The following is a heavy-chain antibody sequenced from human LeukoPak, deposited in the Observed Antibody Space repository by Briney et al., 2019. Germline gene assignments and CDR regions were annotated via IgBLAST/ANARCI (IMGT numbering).Heavy chain of an antibody. CDR3: ARTYYYDSSGYDNWFDP. CDR2: MDPNSGNT. D-gene: IGHD3-22*01. CDR1: GYTFTSYD. Sequence: ASVKVSCKASGYTFTSYDINLVRQATGQGLEWMGWMDPNSGNTGYAQKFQGRVTMTRNTSISTAYMELSSLRSEDTAVYYCARTYYYDSSGYDNWFDPWGQGTLVTVSS. V-gene: IGHV1-8*01. J-gene: IGHJ5*02.